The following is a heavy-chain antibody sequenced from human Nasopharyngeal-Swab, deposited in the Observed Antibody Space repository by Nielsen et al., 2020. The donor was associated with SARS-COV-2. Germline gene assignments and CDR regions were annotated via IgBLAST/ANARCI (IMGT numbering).Heavy chain of an antibody. CDR1: GYTFTSYA. J-gene: IGHJ4*02. Sequence: ASVKVSCRASGYTFTSYAMNWVRQAPGQGLEWMGWINTNTGNPTYAQGFTGRFVFSLDTSVSTAYLQISSLKAEDTAVYYCARGGGWYVGAPYYFDYWGQGTLVTVSS. D-gene: IGHD6-19*01. CDR3: ARGGGWYVGAPYYFDY. V-gene: IGHV7-4-1*02. CDR2: INTNTGNP.